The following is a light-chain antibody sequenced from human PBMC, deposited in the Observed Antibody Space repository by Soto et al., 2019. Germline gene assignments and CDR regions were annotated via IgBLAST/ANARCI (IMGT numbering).Light chain of an antibody. CDR2: GAS. V-gene: IGKV3-20*01. CDR1: QSVSSSY. CDR3: QQYGSSPIT. J-gene: IGKJ5*01. Sequence: EIVLTQSRGTLSLSPGERAALSFRASQSVSSSYLAWYQQKPGQAPRLLIYGASSRATGIPDRFSGSGSGTDFTLTISRLEPEHFAVHYCQQYGSSPITFGQGTRLEIK.